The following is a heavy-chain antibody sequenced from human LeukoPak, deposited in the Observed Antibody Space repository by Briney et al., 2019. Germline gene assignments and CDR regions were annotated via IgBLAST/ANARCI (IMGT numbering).Heavy chain of an antibody. CDR2: IKQDGSEE. Sequence: TGGSLRLSCAASGFTFSSYWMSWVRQAPGKGLEWVANIKQDGSEEVYVDSVKSRFTISRDNAKNSLFLQMNTLRAEDTAVYYCARDSYSSTWSYGMYVWGQGTTVTVSS. J-gene: IGHJ6*02. V-gene: IGHV3-7*05. CDR3: ARDSYSSTWSYGMYV. D-gene: IGHD6-6*01. CDR1: GFTFSSYW.